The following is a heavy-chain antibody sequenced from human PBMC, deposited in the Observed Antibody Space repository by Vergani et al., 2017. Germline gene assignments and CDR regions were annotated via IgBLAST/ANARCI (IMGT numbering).Heavy chain of an antibody. Sequence: QVQLQESGPGLVKPSQTLSLTCTLSGGSISSGCYYWSRIRQHPGKGLEWFGYIYYSWSTYYNPSLKRRVTISVDTSKNQFSLKLSSVTAADTAVYFCAGVADCSNGVSFPQSYMDVWGKGTTVTVSS. CDR2: IYYSWST. D-gene: IGHD2-8*01. J-gene: IGHJ6*03. CDR3: AGVADCSNGVSFPQSYMDV. V-gene: IGHV4-31*03. CDR1: GGSISSGCYY.